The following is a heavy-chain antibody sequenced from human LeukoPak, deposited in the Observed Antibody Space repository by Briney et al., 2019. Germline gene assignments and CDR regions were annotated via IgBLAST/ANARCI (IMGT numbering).Heavy chain of an antibody. J-gene: IGHJ4*02. CDR2: ISGSGGST. Sequence: GGSLRLSCAASGFTFSSYAMSWVRQAPGKGLEWVSAISGSGGSTYYADSVKGRFTISRDNSKNTLYLQMNSLRAEDTAVYYCAKGRLRYYGSGSLNWGQGTLVTVSS. D-gene: IGHD3-10*01. CDR3: AKGRLRYYGSGSLN. V-gene: IGHV3-23*01. CDR1: GFTFSSYA.